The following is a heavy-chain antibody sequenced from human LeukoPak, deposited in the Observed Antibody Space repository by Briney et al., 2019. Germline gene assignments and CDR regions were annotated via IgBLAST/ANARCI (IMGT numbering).Heavy chain of an antibody. CDR1: GFTFSTYW. V-gene: IGHV3-23*01. D-gene: IGHD6-19*01. CDR2: ISGSGGST. Sequence: GGSLRLSCAASGFTFSTYWMHWVRQAPGKGLEWVSAISGSGGSTYYADSVKGRFTISRDNSKNTLYLQMNSLRAEDTAVYYCARGGAVAGTGDYWGQGTLVTVSS. J-gene: IGHJ4*02. CDR3: ARGGAVAGTGDY.